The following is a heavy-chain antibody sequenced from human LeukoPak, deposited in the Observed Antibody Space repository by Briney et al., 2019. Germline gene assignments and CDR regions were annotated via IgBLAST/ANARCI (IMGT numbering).Heavy chain of an antibody. D-gene: IGHD3-22*01. Sequence: ASVKVSYKASGYTFTGYYMHWVRQAPGQGLEWMGWINPNSGGTNYAQKFQGRVTMTRDTSISTAYMELSRLRSDDTAVYYRARGVTMIVVVMLDWGQGTLVTVSS. CDR3: ARGVTMIVVVMLD. V-gene: IGHV1-2*02. J-gene: IGHJ4*02. CDR1: GYTFTGYY. CDR2: INPNSGGT.